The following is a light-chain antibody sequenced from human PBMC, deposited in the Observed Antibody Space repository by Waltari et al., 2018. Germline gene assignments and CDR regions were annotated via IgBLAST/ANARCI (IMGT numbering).Light chain of an antibody. V-gene: IGKV3-20*01. CDR2: AAS. Sequence: EIVLTQSPGTLSLSPGERATLSCRASQSISRYLAWYQQKPGQAPRLLIYAASSRATGIPDRFSGSESGTDFSLTISRLEPEDFAVYYCQNHERLPAMFGQGTKVEIK. J-gene: IGKJ1*01. CDR1: QSISRY. CDR3: QNHERLPAM.